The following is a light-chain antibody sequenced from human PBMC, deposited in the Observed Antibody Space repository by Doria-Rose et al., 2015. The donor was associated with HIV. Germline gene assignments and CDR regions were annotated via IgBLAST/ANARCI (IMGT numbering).Light chain of an antibody. Sequence: ASITCSGDKLGDKYACWYQQKPGQSPVVVLYQDNKRPPGIPERFSGSNSGNTATLTISGTQAMDEAAYYCQAWDSTTAVFGGGTKLTVL. CDR1: KLGDKY. J-gene: IGLJ2*01. CDR3: QAWDSTTAV. V-gene: IGLV3-1*01. CDR2: QDN.